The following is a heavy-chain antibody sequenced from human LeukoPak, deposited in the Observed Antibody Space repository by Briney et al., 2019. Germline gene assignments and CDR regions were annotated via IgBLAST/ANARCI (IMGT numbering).Heavy chain of an antibody. CDR1: GFSFISYG. V-gene: IGHV3-48*01. Sequence: PGGSPRLSCTASGFSFISYGMNWVRQAPGKGLEWVSYISSGGSTIYYADSVKGRFTISRDNAKNSLYLQMNSLRAEDTAVYYCVRDENSVRDFDSWGPGTLVTVSS. CDR2: ISSGGSTI. D-gene: IGHD4-11*01. CDR3: VRDENSVRDFDS. J-gene: IGHJ4*02.